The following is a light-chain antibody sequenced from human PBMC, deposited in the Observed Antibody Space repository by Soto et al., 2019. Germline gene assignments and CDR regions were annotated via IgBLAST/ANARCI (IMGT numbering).Light chain of an antibody. Sequence: QSALTQPASVSGSPGQSITISCTGTSSDVGSYNLVSWYQQHPGKAPKLMIYEGSKRPSGVSNRFSGSKSGNTASLTISGLQAEDEADYYCCSYAGSSISDVFGTGTKLTVL. V-gene: IGLV2-23*01. CDR2: EGS. J-gene: IGLJ1*01. CDR1: SSDVGSYNL. CDR3: CSYAGSSISDV.